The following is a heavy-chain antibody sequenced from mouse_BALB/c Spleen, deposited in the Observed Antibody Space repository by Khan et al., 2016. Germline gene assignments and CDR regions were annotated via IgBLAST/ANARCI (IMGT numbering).Heavy chain of an antibody. Sequence: VQLKQSGAELVKPGASVKLSCTASGFNIKDTYMHWVKQRPEQGLEWIGRIDPANGNTKYDPKFQGKATITADTSSNPAYLQLSSLTSEDTAVYYCAGGYDGGHMYYWGQGTSVTVAS. V-gene: IGHV14-3*02. CDR3: AGGYDGGHMYY. D-gene: IGHD2-2*01. CDR1: GFNIKDTY. J-gene: IGHJ4*01. CDR2: IDPANGNT.